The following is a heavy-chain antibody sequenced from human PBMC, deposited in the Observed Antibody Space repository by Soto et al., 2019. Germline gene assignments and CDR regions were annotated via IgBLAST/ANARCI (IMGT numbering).Heavy chain of an antibody. J-gene: IGHJ5*02. D-gene: IGHD5-18*01. V-gene: IGHV5-51*01. CDR2: IYPGDSDT. Sequence: PGESLKISCNGSGYSFTSYWIGWVRQMPGKGLEWMGIIYPGDSDTRYSPSFQGQVTISADKSISTAYLQWSSLKASDTAMYYCARNGGYSYGYSWFDPWGQGTLVTVYS. CDR1: GYSFTSYW. CDR3: ARNGGYSYGYSWFDP.